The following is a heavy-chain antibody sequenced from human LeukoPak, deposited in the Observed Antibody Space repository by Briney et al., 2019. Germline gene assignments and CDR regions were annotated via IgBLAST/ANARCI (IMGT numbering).Heavy chain of an antibody. CDR2: ISGYSGNT. V-gene: IGHV1-18*01. D-gene: IGHD1-26*01. J-gene: IGHJ3*02. CDR3: ARVGSGIYRSSDAFDI. Sequence: ASVKASCKASGYTFTSYDINWVRQATGQGLEWMGWISGYSGNTKYAQILQGRVTMTTDTSTSTAYMELRSLTSDDTALYYCARVGSGIYRSSDAFDIWGQGTMVTVSS. CDR1: GYTFTSYD.